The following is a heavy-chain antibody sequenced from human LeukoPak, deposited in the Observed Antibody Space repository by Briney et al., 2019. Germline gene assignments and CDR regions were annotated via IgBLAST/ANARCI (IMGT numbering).Heavy chain of an antibody. CDR1: GYTFTGYY. Sequence: ASVTVSCKASGYTFTGYYMHWVRQAPGQGLEWMGWINPNSGGTNYAQKFQGRVTMTRDTSISTAYMELSRLRSDDTAVYYCARQLGYCSSTSCSHGMDVWGQGTTVTVSS. V-gene: IGHV1-2*02. CDR2: INPNSGGT. CDR3: ARQLGYCSSTSCSHGMDV. D-gene: IGHD2-2*01. J-gene: IGHJ6*02.